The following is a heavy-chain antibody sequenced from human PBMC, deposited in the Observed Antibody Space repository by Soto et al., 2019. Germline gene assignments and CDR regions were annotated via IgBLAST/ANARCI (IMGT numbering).Heavy chain of an antibody. J-gene: IGHJ6*03. CDR2: IKQDGSEK. Sequence: GGSLRLSCAASGFTFSSYWMSWVRQAPGKGLEWVANIKQDGSEKYYVDSVKGRFTISRDNAKNSLYLQMNSLRAEDTAVYYCARGSWNYYFYYYYYMDVWGKGTTVTVSS. V-gene: IGHV3-7*01. D-gene: IGHD1-7*01. CDR3: ARGSWNYYFYYYYYMDV. CDR1: GFTFSSYW.